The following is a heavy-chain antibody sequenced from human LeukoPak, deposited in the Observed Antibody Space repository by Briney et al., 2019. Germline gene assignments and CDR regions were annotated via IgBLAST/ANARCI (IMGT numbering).Heavy chain of an antibody. CDR1: GFTFSSYA. CDR3: ARDQDPTMTN. D-gene: IGHD5-18*01. CDR2: IYSSGGT. J-gene: IGHJ4*02. V-gene: IGHV3-66*01. Sequence: GGSLRLSCAASGFTFSSYAMSWVRQAPGKGLEWVSIIYSSGGTYYANSVKGRFTISRDNSKNTLYLQMNSLRAEDTAVYYCARDQDPTMTNWGQGTLVIVSS.